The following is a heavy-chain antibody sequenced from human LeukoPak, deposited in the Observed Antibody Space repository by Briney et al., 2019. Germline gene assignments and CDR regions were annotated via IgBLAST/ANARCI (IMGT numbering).Heavy chain of an antibody. V-gene: IGHV4-59*01. CDR1: GASISSYY. CDR2: IFHSGST. CDR3: ARGDTAMGTSIDY. J-gene: IGHJ4*02. Sequence: SETLSLTCTVSGASISSYYWSWIRQPPGKGLEWIGYIFHSGSTNYNPSLKSRVTMSVDTSKNQFSLKLSSVTAADTAVYYCARGDTAMGTSIDYWGQGTLVTVSS. D-gene: IGHD5-18*01.